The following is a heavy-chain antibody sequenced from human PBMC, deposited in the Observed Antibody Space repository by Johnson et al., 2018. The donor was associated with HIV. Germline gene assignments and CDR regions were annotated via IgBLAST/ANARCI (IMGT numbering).Heavy chain of an antibody. CDR2: IRYDGSDK. D-gene: IGHD2-15*01. Sequence: QVQLVESGGGVVQPGGSLRLSCVASGFTFSRFGMHWVRQAPGKGLEWVAFIRYDGSDKYYADSVKGRFTISRDNSKNTLYLQMDSLRAEDTAMYYCARAKDAAYPYDAFDVWGHGTMVIVSA. CDR3: ARAKDAAYPYDAFDV. J-gene: IGHJ3*01. CDR1: GFTFSRFG. V-gene: IGHV3-30*02.